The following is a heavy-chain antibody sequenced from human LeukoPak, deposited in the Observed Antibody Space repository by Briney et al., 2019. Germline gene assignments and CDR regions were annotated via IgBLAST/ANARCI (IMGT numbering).Heavy chain of an antibody. CDR2: MNPHSGNT. CDR1: GYTFTSYY. CDR3: AREGLWFGPGDGMDV. D-gene: IGHD3-10*01. V-gene: IGHV1-8*03. Sequence: ASVKVSCKASGYTFTSYYMHWVRQAPGQGLEWMGWMNPHSGNTGYAQKFQGRVTITRNSSISTAYMELSSLRSEDTAVYYCAREGLWFGPGDGMDVWGQGTTVTVSS. J-gene: IGHJ6*02.